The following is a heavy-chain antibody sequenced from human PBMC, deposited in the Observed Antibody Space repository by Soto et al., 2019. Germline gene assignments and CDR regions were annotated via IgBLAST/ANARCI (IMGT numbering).Heavy chain of an antibody. V-gene: IGHV3-30*03. CDR1: GFTFSSYG. CDR2: ISYDGSNK. Sequence: GGSLRLSCAASGFTFSSYGMHWVRQAPGKGLEWVAVISYDGSNKYYADSVKGRFAISRDNSKNTLYLQMNSLRAEDTAVYYCAGQYSSSRYPTYYYGMDVWGQGTTVTVSS. CDR3: AGQYSSSRYPTYYYGMDV. D-gene: IGHD6-13*01. J-gene: IGHJ6*02.